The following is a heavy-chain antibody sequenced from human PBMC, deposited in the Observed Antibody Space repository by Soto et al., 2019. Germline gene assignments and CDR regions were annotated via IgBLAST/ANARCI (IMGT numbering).Heavy chain of an antibody. CDR2: IDPSDSYT. Sequence: GESLKISFKGSGYSFTSYWITWVRQMPGKGLECMGRIDPSDSYTNYSPSFQGHVTISADKSISTAYLQWSSLKASDTAMYYCARLPVEPNYYYYYYYGMDVWGQGTTVTVS. V-gene: IGHV5-10-1*01. J-gene: IGHJ6*02. CDR3: ARLPVEPNYYYYYYYGMDV. D-gene: IGHD3-22*01. CDR1: GYSFTSYW.